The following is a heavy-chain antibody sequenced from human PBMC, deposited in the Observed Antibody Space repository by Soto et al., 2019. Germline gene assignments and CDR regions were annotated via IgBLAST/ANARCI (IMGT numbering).Heavy chain of an antibody. CDR3: ARDWYCGGGGCYFET. V-gene: IGHV3-33*01. D-gene: IGHD2-21*01. CDR1: GLIFSNYG. J-gene: IGHJ5*02. CDR2: IWHDGSNK. Sequence: QVQLVESGGGVVQPGRSLRLSCAVSGLIFSNYGMHWVRQAPGKGLEWVAIIWHDGSNKDYADSVKGRFTISRDNSNNTLYLQMNSLRGEDTAVYYCARDWYCGGGGCYFETWGQGTLVTVSS.